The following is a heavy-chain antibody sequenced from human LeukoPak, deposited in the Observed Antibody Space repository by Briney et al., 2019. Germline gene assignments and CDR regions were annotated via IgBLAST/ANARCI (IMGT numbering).Heavy chain of an antibody. J-gene: IGHJ6*02. CDR1: GGTFSSYA. CDR3: AVRYFDWLLPPRHYYYGMDV. Sequence: PSASVKVSCKASGGTFSSYAISWVRQAPGQGLEWMGGIIPIFGTANYAQKFQGRVTITADESTSTAYMELSSLRSEDTAVYYCAVRYFDWLLPPRHYYYGMDVWGQGTTVTVSS. CDR2: IIPIFGTA. D-gene: IGHD3-9*01. V-gene: IGHV1-69*01.